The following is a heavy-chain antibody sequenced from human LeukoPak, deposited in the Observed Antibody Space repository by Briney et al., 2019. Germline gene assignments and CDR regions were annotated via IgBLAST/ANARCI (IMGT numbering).Heavy chain of an antibody. J-gene: IGHJ4*02. CDR2: TVVGSGDT. CDR3: AALKVTETATFIV. Sequence: SVKVSCKASGFAFTTSAVQWVRQARGLRLEWVGWTVVGSGDTKYAQKFQERVTISRDISTSTAYMELSSLRSEDTAVYYCAALKVTETATFIVWGQGTLVTVSS. D-gene: IGHD3-16*02. CDR1: GFAFTTSA. V-gene: IGHV1-58*01.